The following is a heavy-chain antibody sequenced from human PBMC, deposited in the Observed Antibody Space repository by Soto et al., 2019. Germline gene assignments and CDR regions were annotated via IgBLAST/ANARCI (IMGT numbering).Heavy chain of an antibody. CDR1: GGTFSSYA. V-gene: IGHV1-69*06. J-gene: IGHJ5*02. Sequence: SVKVSCKASGGTFSSYAISWVRQAPGQGLEWMGGIIPIFGTANYAQKFQGRVTITADKSTSTAYMELSSLRSEDTAVYYCARSSTNHNWNYLAWFDPWGQGTLVTVSS. D-gene: IGHD1-7*01. CDR3: ARSSTNHNWNYLAWFDP. CDR2: IIPIFGTA.